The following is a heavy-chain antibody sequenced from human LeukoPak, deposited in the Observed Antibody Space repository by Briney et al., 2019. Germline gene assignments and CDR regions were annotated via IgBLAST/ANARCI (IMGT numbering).Heavy chain of an antibody. V-gene: IGHV4-59*01. D-gene: IGHD3-9*01. Sequence: SETLSLTCTVSGGSFSSYYWSWIRQPPGKGLEWIGYIYYSGSTNYNPSLKSRVTISVDTSKNQFSLKLSSVTAADTAVYYCAKDLKAGDGIWLNDCWGQGTLVTVSS. CDR3: AKDLKAGDGIWLNDC. J-gene: IGHJ4*02. CDR2: IYYSGST. CDR1: GGSFSSYY.